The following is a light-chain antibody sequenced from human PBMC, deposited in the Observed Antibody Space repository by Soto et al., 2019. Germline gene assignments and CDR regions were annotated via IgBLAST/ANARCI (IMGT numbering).Light chain of an antibody. CDR1: SSNIGAGYD. J-gene: IGLJ3*02. Sequence: QSVLTQPPSVSGAPGQRVTISCTGSSSNIGAGYDVHWYQQFPGTAPKLLMYGNNNRPSGVPDRFTGSKSGTSASLAITGVQAEDEADYYCQSYDSSLSGVVFGGGTKLTVL. V-gene: IGLV1-40*01. CDR2: GNN. CDR3: QSYDSSLSGVV.